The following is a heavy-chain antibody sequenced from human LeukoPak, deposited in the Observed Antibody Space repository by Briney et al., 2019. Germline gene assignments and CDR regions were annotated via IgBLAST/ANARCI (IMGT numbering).Heavy chain of an antibody. CDR3: AKQIGYCSGGNCYFTY. D-gene: IGHD2-15*01. CDR2: ISGSGGST. J-gene: IGHJ4*02. CDR1: GFNFANHA. V-gene: IGHV3-23*01. Sequence: GGSLRLSCAASGFNFANHAMSWVRQTPGKGLEWVSAISGSGGSTYYADSVKGRFTISRDNSKNTLFLQMNSLRAEDTAVYYCAKQIGYCSGGNCYFTYWGQGTLVTVSS.